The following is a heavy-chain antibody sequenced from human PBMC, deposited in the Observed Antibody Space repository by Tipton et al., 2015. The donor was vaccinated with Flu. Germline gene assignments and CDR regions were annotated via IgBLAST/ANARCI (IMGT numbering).Heavy chain of an antibody. D-gene: IGHD2-15*01. CDR3: AKENSVGFLDV. CDR2: ISWNSGSI. CDR1: GFTFDDYA. J-gene: IGHJ6*02. Sequence: SLRLSCAASGFTFDDYAMHWVRQAPGKGLEWVSGISWNSGSIGYADSVKGRFTISRDNAKNPLYLQMNSLRAEDTALYYCAKENSVGFLDVWGQGTTVTVSS. V-gene: IGHV3-9*01.